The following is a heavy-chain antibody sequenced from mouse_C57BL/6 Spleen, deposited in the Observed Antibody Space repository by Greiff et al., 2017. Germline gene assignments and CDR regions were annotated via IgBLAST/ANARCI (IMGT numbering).Heavy chain of an antibody. CDR3: ARGHGGWYFDV. J-gene: IGHJ1*03. V-gene: IGHV1-82*01. D-gene: IGHD6-1*01. CDR2: IYPGDGDT. CDR1: GYAFSSSW. Sequence: VKLQESGPELVKPGASVKISCKASGYAFSSSWMNWVKQRPGKGLEWIGRIYPGDGDTNYNGKFKGKATLTADKSSSTAYLQLSSLTSEDSAVYFCARGHGGWYFDVWGTGTTVTVSS.